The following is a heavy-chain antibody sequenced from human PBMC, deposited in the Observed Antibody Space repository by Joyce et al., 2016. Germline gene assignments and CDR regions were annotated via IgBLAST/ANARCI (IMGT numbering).Heavy chain of an antibody. Sequence: QVQLVQSGAEMKKPGASVKVSCTASGYSFTRYGISWVRQAPGQGPEWVAWISGYNGNTRFAQKLQGRITITTDTSANTAYMDLMSLRSDDTAVYYCARAGRNTQFYFDYWGQGTLVTVSS. D-gene: IGHD5-24*01. CDR2: ISGYNGNT. CDR3: ARAGRNTQFYFDY. J-gene: IGHJ4*02. CDR1: GYSFTRYG. V-gene: IGHV1-18*04.